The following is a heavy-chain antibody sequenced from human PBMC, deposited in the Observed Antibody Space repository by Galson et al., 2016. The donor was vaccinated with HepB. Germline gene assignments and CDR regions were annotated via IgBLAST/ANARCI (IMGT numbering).Heavy chain of an antibody. J-gene: IGHJ5*02. D-gene: IGHD1-26*01. V-gene: IGHV4-59*01. CDR2: IYYSGMT. CDR3: AGGRGSHAFEP. Sequence: SETLSLTCTVSGDSITTYNWNWIRQRPGKGLEWMGYIYYSGMTNQSPSLKSRVTMSVDTSKSLLSLRLTSVTAADTATYYCAGGRGSHAFEPWGQGALVTVSP. CDR1: GDSITTYN.